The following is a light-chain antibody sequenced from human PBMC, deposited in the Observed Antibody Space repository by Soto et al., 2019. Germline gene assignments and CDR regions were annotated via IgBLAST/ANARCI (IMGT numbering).Light chain of an antibody. CDR3: CSYAGSSAV. Sequence: QSVLTQPASVSGSPGQSITISCTRTSSDVGSYNLVSWYQQHPGKAPKLMIYEVSKRPSGVSNRFSGSKSGNTASLTISGLQAEDEADYYCCSYAGSSAVFGTGTKLTVL. CDR2: EVS. CDR1: SSDVGSYNL. J-gene: IGLJ1*01. V-gene: IGLV2-23*02.